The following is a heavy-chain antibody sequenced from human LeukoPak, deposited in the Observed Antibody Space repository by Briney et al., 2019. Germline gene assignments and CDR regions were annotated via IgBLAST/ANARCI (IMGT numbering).Heavy chain of an antibody. J-gene: IGHJ4*02. V-gene: IGHV1-2*02. D-gene: IGHD6-19*01. CDR2: IIPNSGGT. Sequence: ASVKVSCKASGYTFTGYYMHWVRQAPGQGLEWMGWIIPNSGGTNYAQKFQGRVTMTRDTSISTAYMELSRLRSDDTAVYYCVRERQWLVREGFDYWGQGTLVTVSS. CDR1: GYTFTGYY. CDR3: VRERQWLVREGFDY.